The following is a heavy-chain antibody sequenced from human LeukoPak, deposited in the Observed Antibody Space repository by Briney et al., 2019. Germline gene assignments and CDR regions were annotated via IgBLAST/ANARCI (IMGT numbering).Heavy chain of an antibody. CDR3: ARDGSGSGWFDY. J-gene: IGHJ4*02. Sequence: PSQTLSLTCTVSGGSINSGDSYWSWLRQHPGKGLEWIGYIYYSGRSYYKPSLKSRVNISLDTSQNQFSLKLRSVTAADTAVYYCARDGSGSGWFDYWGQGTLVTVSS. D-gene: IGHD6-19*01. V-gene: IGHV4-31*03. CDR1: GGSINSGDSY. CDR2: IYYSGRS.